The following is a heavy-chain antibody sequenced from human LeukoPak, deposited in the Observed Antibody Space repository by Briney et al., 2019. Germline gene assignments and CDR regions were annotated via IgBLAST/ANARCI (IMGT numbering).Heavy chain of an antibody. V-gene: IGHV3-23*01. CDR3: AKGQGNPSYCDC. Sequence: GGSLRLSCAASGFTFGDYAMSWVRQAPGKGLEWVSVISARGDATYFADSVKSRFTISRDNPKNTLFLQMDSLRAEDTAVYYCAKGQGNPSYCDCWGQGTLVTVSS. D-gene: IGHD2/OR15-2a*01. CDR2: ISARGDAT. CDR1: GFTFGDYA. J-gene: IGHJ4*02.